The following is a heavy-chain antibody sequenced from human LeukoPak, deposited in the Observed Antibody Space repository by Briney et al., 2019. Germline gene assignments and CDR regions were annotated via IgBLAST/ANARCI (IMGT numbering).Heavy chain of an antibody. CDR3: APVVPAADFGS. D-gene: IGHD2-2*01. CDR2: IYSGGTT. CDR1: GFTVSSNY. J-gene: IGHJ4*02. V-gene: IGHV3-53*01. Sequence: GGSLRLSCAASGFTVSSNYMTWVRQAPGKGLEWASVIYSGGTTFYADSVKGRFTISRDNSKNTLYLQMNSLRAEDTAVYYCAPVVPAADFGSWGQGTLVTVSS.